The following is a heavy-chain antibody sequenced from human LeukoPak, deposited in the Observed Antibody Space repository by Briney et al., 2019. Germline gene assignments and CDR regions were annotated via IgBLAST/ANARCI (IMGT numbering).Heavy chain of an antibody. D-gene: IGHD6-13*01. CDR1: GGPINGYY. V-gene: IGHV4-59*01. Sequence: SETLSLTCTVSGGPINGYYWTWIRQSPGKGLEWIGYVYYSGSSNYNPSLKSRVTISADTTKNQFSLKLTSVTAADTAVYYCARVSSSSWSAVDYCGQGTLVTVSS. CDR2: VYYSGSS. J-gene: IGHJ4*02. CDR3: ARVSSSSWSAVDY.